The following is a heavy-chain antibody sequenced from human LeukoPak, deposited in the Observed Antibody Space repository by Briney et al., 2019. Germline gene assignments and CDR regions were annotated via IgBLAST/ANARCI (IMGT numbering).Heavy chain of an antibody. CDR2: IHGGGST. Sequence: PSETLYLTCTVSGGSISSHHWNWIRQPPGKGLEYVGNIHGGGSTNYNPSLQSRVTISLDTSKNQFSLNLRSVTAADTAVYYCARHAMATANQHFDHWGQGTLVTVSS. CDR1: GGSISSHH. J-gene: IGHJ4*02. D-gene: IGHD5-24*01. V-gene: IGHV4-59*11. CDR3: ARHAMATANQHFDH.